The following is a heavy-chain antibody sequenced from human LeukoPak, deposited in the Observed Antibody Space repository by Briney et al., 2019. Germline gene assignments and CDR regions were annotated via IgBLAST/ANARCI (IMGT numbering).Heavy chain of an antibody. CDR3: ARALAVAGTGGFDY. J-gene: IGHJ4*02. Sequence: PGGSLRLSCTASGFTFRNFWMSWVRRAPGKGLEWVANIKQGGSENYYVDSVKGRFTISRDDAKNSLFLQMNSLRAEDTAVYYCARALAVAGTGGFDYWGQGTLVTVSS. CDR2: IKQGGSEN. V-gene: IGHV3-7*01. D-gene: IGHD6-19*01. CDR1: GFTFRNFW.